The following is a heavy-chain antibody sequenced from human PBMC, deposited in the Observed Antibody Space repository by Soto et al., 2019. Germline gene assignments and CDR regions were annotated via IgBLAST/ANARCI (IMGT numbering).Heavy chain of an antibody. V-gene: IGHV1-69*13. CDR2: IIPIFGTA. D-gene: IGHD2-15*01. CDR1: GGTFSSYA. CDR3: ARARYCSGGSCYSYFDY. J-gene: IGHJ4*02. Sequence: ASVKVSCKASGGTFSSYAISWVRQAPGQGLEWMGGIIPIFGTANYAQKFQGRVTITADESTSTAYMELSSLRSEDTAVYYCARARYCSGGSCYSYFDYWGQGTLVTVSS.